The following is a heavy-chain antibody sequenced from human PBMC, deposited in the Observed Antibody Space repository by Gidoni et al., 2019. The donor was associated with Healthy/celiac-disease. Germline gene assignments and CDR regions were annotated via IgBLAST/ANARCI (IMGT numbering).Heavy chain of an antibody. CDR2: IGPSDSYT. V-gene: IGHV5-10-1*03. CDR1: GYSTTSSW. CDR3: ARQVREIVVVPAAARGGYGY. D-gene: IGHD2-2*01. Sequence: EVQLVQSGAEVKKPGESLRISCKGSGYSTTSSWIRWVRQLPGKGLEWMGRIGPSDSYTNYSPCFEGHVTISADKAISTAYLQWSTLKALDTAMYYCARQVREIVVVPAAARGGYGYWGQGTLVTVSS. J-gene: IGHJ4*02.